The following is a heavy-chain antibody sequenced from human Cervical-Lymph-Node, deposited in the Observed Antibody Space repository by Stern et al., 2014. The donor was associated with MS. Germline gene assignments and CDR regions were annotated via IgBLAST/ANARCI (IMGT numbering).Heavy chain of an antibody. CDR1: GFTLSSYA. J-gene: IGHJ4*02. CDR2: MSYDGINK. CDR3: ARVRDGYNFRGFDY. Sequence: VQLVESGGGVVQPGTSLRLSCVTSGFTLSSYAMHWVRQAPGKGLEWVAVMSYDGINKYYADSVKGRLTISSDNSKNTLYLQMDSLRPEDTAVYYCARVRDGYNFRGFDYWGQGTLVTVSS. V-gene: IGHV3-30-3*01. D-gene: IGHD5-24*01.